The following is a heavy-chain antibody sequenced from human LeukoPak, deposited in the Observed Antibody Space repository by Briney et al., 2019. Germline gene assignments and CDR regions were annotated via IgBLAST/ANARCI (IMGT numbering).Heavy chain of an antibody. CDR1: GFTFSSYS. D-gene: IGHD5-24*01. CDR3: AKGRDGYHSADY. Sequence: SGGSLRLSCAASGFTFSSYSMSWVRQAPGKGLKWVSVISGSGGSTYYADSVKGRFTISRDNSKNTLYLQMNSLRVEDTAVYYCAKGRDGYHSADYWGQGTLVTVSS. J-gene: IGHJ4*02. CDR2: ISGSGGST. V-gene: IGHV3-23*01.